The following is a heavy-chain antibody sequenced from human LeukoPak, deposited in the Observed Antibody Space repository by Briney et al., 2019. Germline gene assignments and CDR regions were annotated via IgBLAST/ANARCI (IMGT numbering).Heavy chain of an antibody. CDR1: GYTFTTYY. CDR3: ARGPPHYDFWSGVWEGYYMDV. CDR2: VKPSGGTT. J-gene: IGHJ6*03. V-gene: IGHV1-46*01. Sequence: ASVKVSCKASGYTFTTYYMHWVRQAPGQGLEWMGLVKPSGGTTIYAQKFQDRVTITRNTSISTAYMELSSLRSEDTAVYYCARGPPHYDFWSGVWEGYYMDVWGKGTTVTVSS. D-gene: IGHD3-3*01.